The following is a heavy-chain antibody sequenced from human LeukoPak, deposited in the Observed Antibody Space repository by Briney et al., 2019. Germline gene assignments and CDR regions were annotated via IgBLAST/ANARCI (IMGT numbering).Heavy chain of an antibody. V-gene: IGHV4-4*07. J-gene: IGHJ5*02. Sequence: SETLSLTRTVSGGSISSYYWSWIRQPAGKGLEWIGRIYTSGSTNYNPSLKSRVTMSVDTSKNQFSLKLSSVTAADTAVYYCARDDEYCSSTSCYSWFDPWGQGTLVTVSS. CDR2: IYTSGST. CDR1: GGSISSYY. CDR3: ARDDEYCSSTSCYSWFDP. D-gene: IGHD2-2*01.